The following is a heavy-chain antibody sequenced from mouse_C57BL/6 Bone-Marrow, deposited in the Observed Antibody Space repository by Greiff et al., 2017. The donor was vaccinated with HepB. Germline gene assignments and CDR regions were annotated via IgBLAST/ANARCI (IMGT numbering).Heavy chain of an antibody. D-gene: IGHD1-1*01. CDR2: INYDGSST. CDR1: GFTFSDYY. V-gene: IGHV5-16*01. CDR3: ARDYGSTWYFDV. Sequence: EVMLVESEGGLVQPGSSMKLSCTASGFTFSDYYMAWVRQVPEKGLEWVANINYDGSSTYYLDSLKSRCIISRDNAKNILYLQMSSLKSEDTATYYCARDYGSTWYFDVWGTGTTVTVSS. J-gene: IGHJ1*03.